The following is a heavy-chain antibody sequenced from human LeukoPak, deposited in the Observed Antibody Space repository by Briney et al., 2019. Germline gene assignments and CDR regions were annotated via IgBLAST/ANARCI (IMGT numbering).Heavy chain of an antibody. D-gene: IGHD3-10*01. CDR2: IYPDDSDS. V-gene: IGHV5-51*01. CDR1: GYSFTTYW. CDR3: VRQRGSSGTINHFDP. Sequence: GESLKISCGTSGYSFTTYWIGWVRQMPGTGLEWVGAIYPDDSDSRYSPSFQGQVVISADRSIRTAYLQWNSLKTSDTAMYYCVRQRGSSGTINHFDPWGQGTLVTVSS. J-gene: IGHJ5*02.